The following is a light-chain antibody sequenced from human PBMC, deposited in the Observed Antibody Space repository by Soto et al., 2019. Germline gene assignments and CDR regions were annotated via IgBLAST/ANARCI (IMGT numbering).Light chain of an antibody. V-gene: IGLV1-51*01. CDR2: DNN. CDR1: SSNIGNNY. CDR3: GTWDFSLSVWV. Sequence: QSVLTQPPSVSAAPGQKVTISCSGSSSNIGNNYESWYQQLPGTAPKLLIYDNNKRPSGIPDRFSGSKSGTSATLGITGLQTGDEADYYCGTWDFSLSVWVFGGGTKLTVL. J-gene: IGLJ3*02.